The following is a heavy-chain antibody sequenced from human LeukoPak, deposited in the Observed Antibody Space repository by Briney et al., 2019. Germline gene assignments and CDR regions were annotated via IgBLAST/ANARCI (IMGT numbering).Heavy chain of an antibody. CDR2: ISAYNGNT. CDR3: ERDYRPRYSYYYYMDV. Sequence: ASVKVSCKASGYTFTSYGIGWVRQAPGQGLEWMGWISAYNGNTNYAQKLQGRVPMTTDKSTSTAYMEMRSLRSDDTAVYYCERDYRPRYSYYYYMDVWGKGTTVTISS. CDR1: GYTFTSYG. V-gene: IGHV1-18*01. J-gene: IGHJ6*03. D-gene: IGHD1-14*01.